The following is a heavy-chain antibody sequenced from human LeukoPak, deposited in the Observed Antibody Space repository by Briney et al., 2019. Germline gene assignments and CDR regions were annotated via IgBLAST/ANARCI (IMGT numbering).Heavy chain of an antibody. D-gene: IGHD2-2*01. CDR1: SGSVSNSHYY. J-gene: IGHJ4*02. CDR3: ARVVPDGYSDY. Sequence: PSETLSLTCTVSSGSVSNSHYYWAWVRQPPGKGLEWLGSIFYSGNTHYNPSLKSPVTISIDTSKNQFSLKLSSVTAADAAVYFCARVVPDGYSDYWGQGTLVTVSS. CDR2: IFYSGNT. V-gene: IGHV4-39*07.